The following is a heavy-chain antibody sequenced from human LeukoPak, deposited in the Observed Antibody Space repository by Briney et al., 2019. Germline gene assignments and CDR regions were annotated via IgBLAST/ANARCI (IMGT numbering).Heavy chain of an antibody. CDR1: GGTFSSYA. CDR3: ARLGDCSGGSCYQKHDAFDI. Sequence: GASVKVSCKASGGTFSSYAISWVRQAPGQGLEWMGRIIPIFGTANYAQKFQGRVTITTDESTSTAYMELSSLGSEDTAVYYCARLGDCSGGSCYQKHDAFDIWGQGTMVTVSS. V-gene: IGHV1-69*05. D-gene: IGHD2-15*01. J-gene: IGHJ3*02. CDR2: IIPIFGTA.